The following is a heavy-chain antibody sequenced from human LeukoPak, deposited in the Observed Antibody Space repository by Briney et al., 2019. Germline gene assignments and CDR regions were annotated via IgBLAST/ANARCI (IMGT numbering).Heavy chain of an antibody. J-gene: IGHJ3*02. Sequence: GSLRLSCAASGFTFSSYSMDWVRQAPGKGLEWVSSISSSSSYIYYADSVKGRFTISRDNAKNSLYLQMNSLRAEDTAVYYCASAVFVCSSTSCNDAFDIWGQGTMVTVSS. V-gene: IGHV3-21*01. CDR3: ASAVFVCSSTSCNDAFDI. CDR1: GFTFSSYS. D-gene: IGHD2-2*01. CDR2: ISSSSSYI.